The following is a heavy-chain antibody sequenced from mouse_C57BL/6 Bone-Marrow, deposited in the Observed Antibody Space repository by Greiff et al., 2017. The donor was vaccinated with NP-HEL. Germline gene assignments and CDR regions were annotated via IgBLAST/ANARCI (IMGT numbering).Heavy chain of an antibody. D-gene: IGHD1-1*01. CDR2: IWRGGST. Sequence: VQLQESGPGLVQPSQSLSITCTVSGFSLTSYGVHWVRQSPGKGLEWLGVIWRGGSTDYNAAFISRLSISKDNSKSQVFFKMNSLQADDTAIDYCAKGVVAWYVDVWGTGTTVTVSS. CDR1: GFSLTSYG. CDR3: AKGVVAWYVDV. J-gene: IGHJ1*03. V-gene: IGHV2-2*01.